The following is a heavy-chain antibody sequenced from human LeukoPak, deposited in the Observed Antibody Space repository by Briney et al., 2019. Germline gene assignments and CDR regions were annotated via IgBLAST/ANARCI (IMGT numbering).Heavy chain of an antibody. V-gene: IGHV3-48*04. CDR3: ARDYSGWSLDP. D-gene: IGHD5-12*01. CDR2: ISDGGKTK. Sequence: GGSLRLSCAASGFTFSSYGMHWVRQAPGKGLEWVSYISDGGKTKYSADSVKGRFTISRDNAKNSLYLQMNSLRAEDTAVYYCARDYSGWSLDPWGQGTLVTVSS. CDR1: GFTFSSYG. J-gene: IGHJ5*02.